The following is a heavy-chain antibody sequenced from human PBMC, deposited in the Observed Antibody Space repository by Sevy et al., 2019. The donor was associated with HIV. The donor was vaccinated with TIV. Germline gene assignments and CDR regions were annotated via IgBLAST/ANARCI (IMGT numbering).Heavy chain of an antibody. CDR2: ISSSGRTI. CDR1: GFTFSSYE. V-gene: IGHV3-48*03. Sequence: GESLKISCAASGFTFSSYEMNWVRQAPGKGLEWVSYISSSGRTIYYADSVKGRFTISRDNAKNSLYLQMNSLRAEDTAVYYCARDQIVGATTGYYGMDVWGQGTTVTVSS. D-gene: IGHD1-26*01. J-gene: IGHJ6*02. CDR3: ARDQIVGATTGYYGMDV.